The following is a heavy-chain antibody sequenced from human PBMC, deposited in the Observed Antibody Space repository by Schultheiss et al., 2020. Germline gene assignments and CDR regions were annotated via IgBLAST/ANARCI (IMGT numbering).Heavy chain of an antibody. CDR2: IYHSGST. Sequence: SETLSLTCTVSGGSISSYYWSWIRQPPGKGLEWIGSIYHSGSTYYNSSLKSRLTISIDMSKNQFSLKLSSVTAADTAVYYCARASPENPYYYDSSGYYLDLWGRGTLVTVSS. V-gene: IGHV4-59*01. J-gene: IGHJ2*01. CDR1: GGSISSYY. D-gene: IGHD3-22*01. CDR3: ARASPENPYYYDSSGYYLDL.